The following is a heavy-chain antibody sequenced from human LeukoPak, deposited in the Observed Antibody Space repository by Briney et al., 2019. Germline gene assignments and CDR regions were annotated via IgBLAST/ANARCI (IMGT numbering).Heavy chain of an antibody. Sequence: GGSLRLSCAASGFIFSDSYMSWIRQAPGKGLEWVSYISRGGSTIYYADSVKGRFTISRDNSKNTLYLQMNSLRAEDTAVYYCARSDYDILTGYYSAYGMDVWGKGTTVTVSS. CDR2: ISRGGSTI. V-gene: IGHV3-11*04. J-gene: IGHJ6*04. CDR3: ARSDYDILTGYYSAYGMDV. D-gene: IGHD3-9*01. CDR1: GFIFSDSY.